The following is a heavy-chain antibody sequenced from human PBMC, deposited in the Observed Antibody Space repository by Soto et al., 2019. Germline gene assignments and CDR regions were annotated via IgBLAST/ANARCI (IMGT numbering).Heavy chain of an antibody. CDR1: GFTFSSYS. V-gene: IGHV3-48*01. D-gene: IGHD4-17*01. Sequence: EVQLVESGGGLVQPGGSLRLSCAASGFTFSSYSMNWVRQAPGKGLEWVSYISSSSSTIYYADSVKGRFTISRDNAKNSLYLQMNSLRAEDTAVYYCARDDYGDYVGWYFDLWGRGTLVTVSS. CDR2: ISSSSSTI. J-gene: IGHJ2*01. CDR3: ARDDYGDYVGWYFDL.